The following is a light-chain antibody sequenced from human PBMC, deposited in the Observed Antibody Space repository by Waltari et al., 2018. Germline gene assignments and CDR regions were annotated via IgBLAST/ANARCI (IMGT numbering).Light chain of an antibody. Sequence: QSALTQPPSASGSPGQSVPISCTGSRRDVGGYNYVSWYQQHPGKAPKLMISELSDRPSGVPDRFSGSKSGNTASLTVSGLQAEDEADYYCSSYAGTNNLVFGGGTKLTVL. CDR3: SSYAGTNNLV. CDR2: ELS. V-gene: IGLV2-8*01. J-gene: IGLJ2*01. CDR1: RRDVGGYNY.